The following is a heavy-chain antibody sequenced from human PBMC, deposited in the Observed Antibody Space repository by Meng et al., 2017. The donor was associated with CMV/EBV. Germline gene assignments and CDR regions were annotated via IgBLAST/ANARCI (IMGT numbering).Heavy chain of an antibody. CDR2: ISSSSSTI. D-gene: IGHD3-3*01. J-gene: IGHJ4*02. Sequence: GGSLRLSCAASGFTFSSYGMHWVRQAPGKGLEWVSYISSSSSTIYYADSVKGRFTISRDNAKNSLYLQMNSLRAEDTAVYYCAKGRYDFWSGYYEAYWGQGTLVTVSS. CDR3: AKGRYDFWSGYYEAY. V-gene: IGHV3-48*04. CDR1: GFTFSSYG.